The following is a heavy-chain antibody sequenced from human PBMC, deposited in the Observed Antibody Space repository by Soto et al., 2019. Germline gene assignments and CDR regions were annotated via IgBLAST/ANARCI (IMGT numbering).Heavy chain of an antibody. CDR1: GGSISSGGYS. V-gene: IGHV4-30-2*01. D-gene: IGHD4-17*01. J-gene: IGHJ4*02. CDR2: MYHSGST. CDR3: ARDLHGDPYY. Sequence: SETLSLTCAVSGGSISSGGYSWSWIRQPPGKGLEWIGYMYHSGSTYYNPSLKSRVTISIDRSKNQFSLKLSSVTAADTAVYYCARDLHGDPYYWGQGTLVTVSS.